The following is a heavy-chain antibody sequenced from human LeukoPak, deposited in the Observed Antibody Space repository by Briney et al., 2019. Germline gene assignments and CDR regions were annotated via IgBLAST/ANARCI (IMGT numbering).Heavy chain of an antibody. V-gene: IGHV1-8*01. D-gene: IGHD2-21*02. CDR3: ARGRGAYCGGDCSYFDY. CDR1: GYTFTSYD. Sequence: ASVKVSCKASGYTFTSYDIYWVRQATGQGPEWMGWMNPNSGNTGYAQKFQGRVTMTRNTSISTAYMELSSLRSEDTAVYYCARGRGAYCGGDCSYFDYWGQGTLVTVSS. J-gene: IGHJ4*02. CDR2: MNPNSGNT.